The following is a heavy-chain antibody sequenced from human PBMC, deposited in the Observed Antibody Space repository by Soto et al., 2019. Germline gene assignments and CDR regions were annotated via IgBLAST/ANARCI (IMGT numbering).Heavy chain of an antibody. Sequence: GASVKVSCKASGGTFSSYAISWVRQAPGQGLEWMGGIIPIFGTANYAQKFQGRVTITADESTSTAYMELSSLRSEDTAVYYCARRDSSGWYGHYYGMDVWGQGTTVTVSS. CDR1: GGTFSSYA. CDR3: ARRDSSGWYGHYYGMDV. CDR2: IIPIFGTA. J-gene: IGHJ6*02. D-gene: IGHD6-19*01. V-gene: IGHV1-69*13.